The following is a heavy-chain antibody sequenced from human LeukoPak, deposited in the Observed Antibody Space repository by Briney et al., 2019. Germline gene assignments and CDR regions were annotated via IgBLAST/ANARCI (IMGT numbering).Heavy chain of an antibody. Sequence: GASVKDSCKASGYTCTSYGISWVRQATGQGLEWMGWISAYNGNTNYAQKLQGRVTMTTDTSTSTADMALRSLRSDDTAVYYCERDLYSSSWYVVDDNWFDHWGQGTLVTVSS. V-gene: IGHV1-18*01. CDR1: GYTCTSYG. CDR2: ISAYNGNT. J-gene: IGHJ5*02. D-gene: IGHD6-13*01. CDR3: ERDLYSSSWYVVDDNWFDH.